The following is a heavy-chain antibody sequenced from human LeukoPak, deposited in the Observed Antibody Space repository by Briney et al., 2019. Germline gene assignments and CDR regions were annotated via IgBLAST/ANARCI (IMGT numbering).Heavy chain of an antibody. V-gene: IGHV4-4*07. Sequence: SETLSLTCTVSGGSISSYYWSWIRQPAGKGLEWIGRIYTSGCTNYNPSLKSRVTMSVDTSKNQFSLKLSSVTAADTAVYYCARVSYDFWSGYDLYYYYYYMDVWGKGTTVTVSS. D-gene: IGHD3-3*01. CDR2: IYTSGCT. CDR3: ARVSYDFWSGYDLYYYYYYMDV. J-gene: IGHJ6*03. CDR1: GGSISSYY.